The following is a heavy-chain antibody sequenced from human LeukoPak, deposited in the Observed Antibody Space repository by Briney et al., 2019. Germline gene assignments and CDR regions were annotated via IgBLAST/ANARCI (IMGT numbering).Heavy chain of an antibody. V-gene: IGHV4-59*12. D-gene: IGHD3-10*01. CDR3: ARDKITMVRGVDGMDV. CDR1: GGSISSYY. Sequence: SETLSLTCTVSGGSISSYYWSWIRQPPGKGLEWIGYIYYSGSTYYNPSLKSRVTISVDTSKNQFSLKLSSVTAADTAVYYCARDKITMVRGVDGMDVWGQGTTVIVSS. CDR2: IYYSGST. J-gene: IGHJ6*02.